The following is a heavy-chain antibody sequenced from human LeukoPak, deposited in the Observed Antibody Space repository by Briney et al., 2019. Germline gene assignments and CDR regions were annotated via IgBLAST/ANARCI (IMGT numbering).Heavy chain of an antibody. V-gene: IGHV3-7*05. D-gene: IGHD3-10*01. Sequence: GGSLRLSCAGSGFTFSNHQMNWVRRAPGKGLEWVAKIKQDGGEKHYVDSVKGRFTISRDNAKNSLYLQMNSLRVEDTAMYYCARWNYDSGSWVLDYWGQGTTVTVSS. CDR3: ARWNYDSGSWVLDY. CDR1: GFTFSNHQ. J-gene: IGHJ4*03. CDR2: IKQDGGEK.